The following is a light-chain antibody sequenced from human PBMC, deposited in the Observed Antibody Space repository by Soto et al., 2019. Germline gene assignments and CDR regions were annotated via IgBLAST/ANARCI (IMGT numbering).Light chain of an antibody. J-gene: IGKJ4*01. V-gene: IGKV1-39*01. Sequence: IQMTQSPPSLSASLGYRVTITCGASQSISSYLNWYQQKPGKVPKLLIFAASNLQSGVPSRFSGSGSGTDFALTITSLQAEDFVTYYCQQLRMYPSTFGGGTKVDIK. CDR1: QSISSY. CDR3: QQLRMYPST. CDR2: AAS.